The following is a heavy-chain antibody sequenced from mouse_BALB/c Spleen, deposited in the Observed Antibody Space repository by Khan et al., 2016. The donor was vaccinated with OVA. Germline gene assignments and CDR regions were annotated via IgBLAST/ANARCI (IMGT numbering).Heavy chain of an antibody. Sequence: QVQLKQSGAELVKPGASVKLSCKTSGYTFTSYWIQWVKQRPGQGLGWIGQIFPGTGTTYYNENFKGKATLTIDTSSTTAYMQLRSLTSEDSAVYFCARGYFGNYECAYWGQGTLVTVSA. J-gene: IGHJ3*01. D-gene: IGHD2-1*01. CDR3: ARGYFGNYECAY. CDR1: GYTFTSYW. CDR2: IFPGTGTT. V-gene: IGHV1S132*01.